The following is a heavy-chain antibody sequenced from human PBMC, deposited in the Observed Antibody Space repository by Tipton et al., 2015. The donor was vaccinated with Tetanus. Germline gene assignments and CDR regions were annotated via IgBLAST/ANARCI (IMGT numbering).Heavy chain of an antibody. Sequence: LRLSCSVSGGSISSYYWSWIRQPPGKGLEWIGYIYFNGSTNYNPSLKSRVTISVDASKNQFSLELTSVTAADTAVYYCARHAGAGATIWGSDYWGQGPLVTVSS. D-gene: IGHD3-9*01. CDR3: ARHAGAGATIWGSDY. CDR2: IYFNGST. J-gene: IGHJ4*02. CDR1: GGSISSYY. V-gene: IGHV4-59*08.